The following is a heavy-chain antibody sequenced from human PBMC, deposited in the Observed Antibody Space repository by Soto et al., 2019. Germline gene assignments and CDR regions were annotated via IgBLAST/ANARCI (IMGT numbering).Heavy chain of an antibody. Sequence: EVQLVESGGGLVQPGGSLRLSCAASGIIFSDYWMSWVHQAPGKGLEWVANIKQDGSEKYYGDSVRGRFTISRDNAKNSLYLQMSSLRGEDTAVYYCASGTTVTTSDYWGQGTLVTVSS. CDR1: GIIFSDYW. CDR3: ASGTTVTTSDY. D-gene: IGHD4-4*01. J-gene: IGHJ4*02. V-gene: IGHV3-7*03. CDR2: IKQDGSEK.